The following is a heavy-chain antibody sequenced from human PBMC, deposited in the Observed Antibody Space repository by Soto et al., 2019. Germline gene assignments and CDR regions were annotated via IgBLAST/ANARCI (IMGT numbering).Heavy chain of an antibody. V-gene: IGHV4-4*02. CDR3: ASRDSSGWYWYTQFDY. CDR1: GGSISSSNW. Sequence: SETLSLTCAVSGGSISSSNWWSWVRQPPGKGLEWIGEIYHSGSTNYNPSLKSRVTISVDKSKNQFSLKLSSVTAADTAVYYCASRDSSGWYWYTQFDYWGQGTLVTVSS. D-gene: IGHD6-19*01. J-gene: IGHJ4*02. CDR2: IYHSGST.